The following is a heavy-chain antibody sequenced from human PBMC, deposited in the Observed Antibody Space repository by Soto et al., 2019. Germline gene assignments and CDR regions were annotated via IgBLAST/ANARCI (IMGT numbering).Heavy chain of an antibody. CDR3: ARGGYSGNSKDPFYI. D-gene: IGHD6-25*01. CDR1: GYTFTAYW. CDR2: IYPGDSDT. V-gene: IGHV5-51*01. Sequence: PGESLKISCKGSGYTFTAYWIGWVRQMPGKGLEWMGIIYPGDSDTRYSPSLQGQVTISADKSISTAYLQWSSLKASDTAMFYCARGGYSGNSKDPFYIWGPGTMVTVS. J-gene: IGHJ3*02.